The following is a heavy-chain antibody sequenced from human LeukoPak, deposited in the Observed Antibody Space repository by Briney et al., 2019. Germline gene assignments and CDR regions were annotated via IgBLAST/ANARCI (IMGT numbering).Heavy chain of an antibody. CDR3: ARMNRYDSNYGMDV. J-gene: IGHJ6*02. CDR2: INTNTGNP. V-gene: IGHV7-4-1*02. D-gene: IGHD3-22*01. CDR1: GYTFTSYG. Sequence: ASVKVSCKASGYTFTSYGISWVRQAPGQGLEWVGWINTNTGNPTYAQGFTGRFVFSLDTSVSTAYLQISSLKAEDTAIYYCARMNRYDSNYGMDVWGQGTTVTVSS.